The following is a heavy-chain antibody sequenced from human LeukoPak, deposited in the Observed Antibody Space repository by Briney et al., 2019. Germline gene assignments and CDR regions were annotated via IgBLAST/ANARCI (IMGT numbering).Heavy chain of an antibody. CDR3: ARLSRSYSITYYYYYMDV. V-gene: IGHV4-4*09. Sequence: SETLSLTCTVSGGSISSYYRSWIRQPPGKGLEWIGYIYTSGSTNYNPSLKSRVTISVDTSKNQFSLKLSSVTAADTAVYYCARLSRSYSITYYYYYMDVWGKGTTVTVSS. D-gene: IGHD2-2*02. CDR1: GGSISSYY. J-gene: IGHJ6*03. CDR2: IYTSGST.